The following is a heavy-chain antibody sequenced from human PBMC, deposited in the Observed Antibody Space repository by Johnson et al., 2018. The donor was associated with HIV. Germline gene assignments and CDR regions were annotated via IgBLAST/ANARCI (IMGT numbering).Heavy chain of an antibody. J-gene: IGHJ3*02. CDR2: IRYDGSNK. Sequence: QMLLVESGGGLVQPGRSLRLSCAASGFTFDDYAMHWVRQAPGKGLEWVAFIRYDGSNKYYADSVKGRFTISRDNSKNTLYLQMNSLRAEDTAVYYCAKDLSITMIVGDAFDIWGQGTMVTVSS. CDR3: AKDLSITMIVGDAFDI. CDR1: GFTFDDYA. V-gene: IGHV3-30*02. D-gene: IGHD3-22*01.